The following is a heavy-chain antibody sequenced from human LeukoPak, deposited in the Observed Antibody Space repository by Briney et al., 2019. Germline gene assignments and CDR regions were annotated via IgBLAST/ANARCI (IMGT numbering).Heavy chain of an antibody. CDR2: IIPILSIA. CDR1: GGTFSSYA. V-gene: IGHV1-69*04. CDR3: ARLSGLTVQNWFDP. J-gene: IGHJ5*02. Sequence: SVKLSCKASGGTFSSYAISWVRQAPGQGLEWMGRIIPILSIANYAHKFQGRVTITADKSTSTAYMELSSLRSEDTAVYYCARLSGLTVQNWFDPWGQGTLVSVSS. D-gene: IGHD1-1*01.